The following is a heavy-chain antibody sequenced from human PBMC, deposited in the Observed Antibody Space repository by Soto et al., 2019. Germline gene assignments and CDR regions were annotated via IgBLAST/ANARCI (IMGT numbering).Heavy chain of an antibody. CDR1: EFVFTNYW. V-gene: IGHV3-74*01. Sequence: GGSLRLSCAASEFVFTNYWMHWLRQAPGKGLVWVARINGDGSSTAYADFVEGRFSISRDNARNTLHLQMNSLRVDDTAVYFFAREYGNTVLPLDYWGQGSLVTVSS. D-gene: IGHD4-4*01. CDR2: INGDGSST. CDR3: AREYGNTVLPLDY. J-gene: IGHJ4*02.